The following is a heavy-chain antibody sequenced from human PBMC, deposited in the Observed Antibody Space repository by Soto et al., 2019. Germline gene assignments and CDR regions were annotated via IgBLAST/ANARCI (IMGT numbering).Heavy chain of an antibody. V-gene: IGHV3-11*06. CDR2: ISSSSSYT. Sequence: EGSLRLSCAASGFPFSDYYMSWIRQAPGKGLEWVSYISSSSSYTNYADSVKGRFTISRDNAKNSLYLQMNSLRAEDTAVYYCARVGNLGGSYYSYRMDVSGHGTTVTVS. CDR1: GFPFSDYY. J-gene: IGHJ6*02. D-gene: IGHD3-10*01. CDR3: ARVGNLGGSYYSYRMDV.